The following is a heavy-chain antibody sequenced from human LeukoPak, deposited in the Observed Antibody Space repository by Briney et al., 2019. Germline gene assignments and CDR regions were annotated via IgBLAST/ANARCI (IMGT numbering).Heavy chain of an antibody. CDR2: IYHSGST. Sequence: PSETLSLTCAVSGGSNSSGGYSWSWIRQPPGKGLEWIGYIYHSGSTYYNPSLKSRVTISVDRSKNQFSLKLSSVTAADTAVYYCARDLDYGTGAGAFDIWGQGTMVTVSS. CDR1: GGSNSSGGYS. J-gene: IGHJ3*02. V-gene: IGHV4-30-2*01. D-gene: IGHD4/OR15-4a*01. CDR3: ARDLDYGTGAGAFDI.